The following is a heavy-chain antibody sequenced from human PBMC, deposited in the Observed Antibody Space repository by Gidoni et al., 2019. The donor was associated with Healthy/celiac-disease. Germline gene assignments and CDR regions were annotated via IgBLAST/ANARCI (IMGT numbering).Heavy chain of an antibody. D-gene: IGHD3-22*01. CDR2: IYYSGST. J-gene: IGHJ5*02. CDR3: ARVANYYDSRSPDPFDP. Sequence: QLQLQESGPGLVKPSETLSLTCTVSGGSISSSSSYWGWIRQPPGKGLEWIGSIYYSGSTYYNPSLKSRVTISVDTSKNQFSLKLSSVTAADTAVYYCARVANYYDSRSPDPFDPWGQGTLVTVSS. CDR1: GGSISSSSSY. V-gene: IGHV4-39*07.